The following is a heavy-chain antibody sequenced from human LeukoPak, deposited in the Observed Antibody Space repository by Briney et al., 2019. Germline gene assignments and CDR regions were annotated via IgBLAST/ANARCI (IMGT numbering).Heavy chain of an antibody. CDR3: ARAPGITMVRGADNYYYYYGMDV. CDR1: GGTFSSYA. D-gene: IGHD3-10*01. CDR2: IIPIFGTA. Sequence: SVKVSCKASGGTFSSYAISWVRQAPGQGLEWMGGIIPIFGTANYAQKFQGRVTITADESTSTAYMELSSLRSEDTAVYYCARAPGITMVRGADNYYYYYGMDVWGQGTTVTVSS. J-gene: IGHJ6*02. V-gene: IGHV1-69*13.